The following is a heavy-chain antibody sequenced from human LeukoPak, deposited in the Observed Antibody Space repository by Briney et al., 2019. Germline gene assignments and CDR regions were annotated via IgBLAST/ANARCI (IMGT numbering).Heavy chain of an antibody. V-gene: IGHV4-34*01. D-gene: IGHD2-15*01. J-gene: IGHJ5*02. CDR1: GGSFSGYY. Sequence: PSETLSLTCAAYGGSFSGYYWSWIRQPPGKGLEWIGEINHSGSTNYNPSLKSRVTISVDTSKNQFSLKLSSVTAADTAVYYCARGGGYCSGGSCYSTGERFDPWGQGTLVTVSS. CDR3: ARGGGYCSGGSCYSTGERFDP. CDR2: INHSGST.